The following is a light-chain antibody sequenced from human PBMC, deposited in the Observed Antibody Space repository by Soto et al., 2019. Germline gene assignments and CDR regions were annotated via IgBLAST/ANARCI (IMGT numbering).Light chain of an antibody. V-gene: IGKV4-1*01. Sequence: DIVMTQSPDSLAVSLGERATINCMSSQSVLYSSNNKNYLAWYQQKPGQPPKLLIYWASTRESGVPDRFSGSGSGTDLTLTISSLQAEDVAVYYCQQYYSTPPTFGQGTRLEIK. J-gene: IGKJ5*01. CDR1: QSVLYSSNNKNY. CDR2: WAS. CDR3: QQYYSTPPT.